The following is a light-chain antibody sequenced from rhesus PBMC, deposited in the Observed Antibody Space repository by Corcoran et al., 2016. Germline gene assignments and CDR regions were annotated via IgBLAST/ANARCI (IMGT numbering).Light chain of an antibody. CDR1: QTINNY. Sequence: DIQMTQSPSSLSASVGDRVTITCRASQTINNYVAWYKKKQGKVPKLLIYTASRLESGAPSRFSGSGSGTEFTLTISVLQPEDFATYYCQQHNSHPFTFGPGTKLDFK. CDR3: QQHNSHPFT. CDR2: TAS. J-gene: IGKJ3*01. V-gene: IGKV1-44*02.